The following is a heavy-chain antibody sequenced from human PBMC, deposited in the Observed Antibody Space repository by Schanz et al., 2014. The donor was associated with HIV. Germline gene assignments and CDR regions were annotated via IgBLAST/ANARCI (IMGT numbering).Heavy chain of an antibody. CDR2: ISWNSGSR. Sequence: EVQLVESGGGLVQPGRSLGLSCAASGFTFDDYAMHWVRQAPGKGLEWVSGISWNSGSRGYAESVKGRFTISRDNAKNSLYLQMNSLRGEDTALYYCAKDAARIYYDILTGPFDSWGQGTLVTVSS. CDR1: GFTFDDYA. J-gene: IGHJ4*02. V-gene: IGHV3-9*01. CDR3: AKDAARIYYDILTGPFDS. D-gene: IGHD3-9*01.